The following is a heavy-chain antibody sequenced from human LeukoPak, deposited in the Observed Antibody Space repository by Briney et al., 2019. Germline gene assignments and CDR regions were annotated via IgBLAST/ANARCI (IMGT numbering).Heavy chain of an antibody. CDR2: IRYDGSNK. CDR1: GFTFSSYG. V-gene: IGHV3-30*02. Sequence: PGGPLRLSCAASGFTFSSYGMHWVRQAPGKGLEWVAFIRYDGSNKYYADSVKGRFTISRDNSKNTLYLQMNSLRAEDTAMYYCAKDLATTAPGGYFDYWGQGTLVTVSS. D-gene: IGHD4-11*01. CDR3: AKDLATTAPGGYFDY. J-gene: IGHJ4*02.